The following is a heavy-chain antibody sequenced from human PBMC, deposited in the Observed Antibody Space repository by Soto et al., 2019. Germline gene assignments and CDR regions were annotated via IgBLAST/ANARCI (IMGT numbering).Heavy chain of an antibody. CDR2: ISGSGGST. CDR3: AKDQNLDYDFWSGILDWFDP. V-gene: IGHV3-23*01. J-gene: IGHJ5*02. D-gene: IGHD3-3*01. Sequence: GGSLRLSCAASGFTFSSYAMSWVRQAPGKGLEWVSAISGSGGSTYYADSVKGRFTISRDNSKNTLYLQMNSLRAEDTAVYYCAKDQNLDYDFWSGILDWFDPWGQGTLVTVSS. CDR1: GFTFSSYA.